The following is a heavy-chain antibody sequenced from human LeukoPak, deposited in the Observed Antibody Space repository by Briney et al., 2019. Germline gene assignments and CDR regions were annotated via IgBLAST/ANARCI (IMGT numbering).Heavy chain of an antibody. V-gene: IGHV4-39*01. D-gene: IGHD3-16*01. CDR2: IYYGRST. Sequence: SETLSLTCTVSGGSISSSSYDWGGIRQPPGKGLEWIGSIYYGRSTYYNPSLKSRVTISVDTSKHQFSLKLSSVTAADTAVYYCARLDYGTLYPWGQGTLVTVSS. CDR1: GGSISSSSYD. J-gene: IGHJ5*02. CDR3: ARLDYGTLYP.